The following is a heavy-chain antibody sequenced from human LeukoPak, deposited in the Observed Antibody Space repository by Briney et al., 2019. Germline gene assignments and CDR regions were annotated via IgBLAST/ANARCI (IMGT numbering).Heavy chain of an antibody. CDR1: GFMFSSYA. V-gene: IGHV3-23*01. Sequence: GGSLRLSCAASGFMFSSYAMSWVRQAPGKGLEWVSTISGNYGSTYYADSVKGRFTISRDNFKNTVFLRMNSLRAEDTAVYYCAKVVLLLTASDAFDFWGQGTKVTVSS. CDR3: AKVVLLLTASDAFDF. J-gene: IGHJ3*01. CDR2: ISGNYGST. D-gene: IGHD2-21*02.